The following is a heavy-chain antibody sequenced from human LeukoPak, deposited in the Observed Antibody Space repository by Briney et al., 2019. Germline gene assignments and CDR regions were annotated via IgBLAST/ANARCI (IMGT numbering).Heavy chain of an antibody. V-gene: IGHV3-23*01. D-gene: IGHD4-17*01. Sequence: PGGSLRLSCAASGFTFSSYAMSWVRQARGKWLEWVSAISGSGGSTYYADSVKGRFTISRDNSKNTLYLQMNSPRAEDTAVYYCAKALSGDYEDWFDPWGQGTLVTVSS. CDR2: ISGSGGST. J-gene: IGHJ5*02. CDR3: AKALSGDYEDWFDP. CDR1: GFTFSSYA.